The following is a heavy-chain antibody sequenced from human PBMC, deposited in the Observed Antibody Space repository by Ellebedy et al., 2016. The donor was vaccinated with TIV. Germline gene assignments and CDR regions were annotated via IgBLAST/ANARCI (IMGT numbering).Heavy chain of an antibody. V-gene: IGHV3-21*06. Sequence: GESLKISCAASGFTFSDYSMNWVRQAPGKGLEWVSSISSSGNYRYHGDSVKGRFTISRDNSKSTLYLEMKSLRVEDTAVYYCAREQSPYYEILTGSFDYWGQGALVTVSS. J-gene: IGHJ4*02. D-gene: IGHD3-9*01. CDR1: GFTFSDYS. CDR3: AREQSPYYEILTGSFDY. CDR2: ISSSGNYR.